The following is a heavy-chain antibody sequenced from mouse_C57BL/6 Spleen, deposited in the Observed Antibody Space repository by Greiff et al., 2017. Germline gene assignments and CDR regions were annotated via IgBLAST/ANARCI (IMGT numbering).Heavy chain of an antibody. Sequence: VQLKESGPELVKPGASVKIPCKASGYTFTDYNMDWVKQSHGKSLEWIGDINPNNGGTIYNQKFKGKATLTVDKSSSTAYMELRSLTSEDTAVYYCARDHYGSPFAYWGQGTLVTVSA. V-gene: IGHV1-18*01. J-gene: IGHJ3*01. CDR2: INPNNGGT. CDR3: ARDHYGSPFAY. CDR1: GYTFTDYN. D-gene: IGHD1-1*01.